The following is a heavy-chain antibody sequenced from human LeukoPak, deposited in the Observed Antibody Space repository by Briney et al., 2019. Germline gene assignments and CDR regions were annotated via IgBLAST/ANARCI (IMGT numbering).Heavy chain of an antibody. Sequence: SETLSLTCTVSGGSISSYYWSWIRQPPGKGLEWIGYTYYSGSTNYNPSLKSRVAISVDTSKNQFSLKLSSVTAADTAVYYCASLTDDAFDIWGQGTMVTVSS. CDR3: ASLTDDAFDI. CDR2: TYYSGST. J-gene: IGHJ3*02. V-gene: IGHV4-59*01. CDR1: GGSISSYY.